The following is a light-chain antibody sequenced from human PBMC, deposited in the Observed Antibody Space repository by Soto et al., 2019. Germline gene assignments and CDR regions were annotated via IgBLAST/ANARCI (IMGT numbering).Light chain of an antibody. V-gene: IGKV1-8*01. CDR2: AAS. CDR1: QCISSY. Sequence: AIRMTQSPSSLSASTGDRVTITCRASQCISSYLAWYQQKPGKAPKLLIYAASTLQSGVPSRFSGSGSGTDCTLTISCLQSEDFATYYCQQYYSYPLTFGGGTKVEIK. CDR3: QQYYSYPLT. J-gene: IGKJ4*01.